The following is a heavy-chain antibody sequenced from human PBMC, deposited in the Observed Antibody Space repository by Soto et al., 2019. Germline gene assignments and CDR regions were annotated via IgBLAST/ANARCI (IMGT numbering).Heavy chain of an antibody. V-gene: IGHV3-30*18. CDR2: ISYDGSNK. J-gene: IGHJ4*02. CDR3: EKDRMPMTVVAPFDY. Sequence: QVQLVESGGGVVQPGRSLRLSCAASGFTFSSYGMHWVRQAPGKGLEWVAVISYDGSNKYYADSVKGRFTISRDHSKNTLYLQMDGLRAEDTAVYYCEKDRMPMTVVAPFDYWGQGTLVTVSS. D-gene: IGHD3-22*01. CDR1: GFTFSSYG.